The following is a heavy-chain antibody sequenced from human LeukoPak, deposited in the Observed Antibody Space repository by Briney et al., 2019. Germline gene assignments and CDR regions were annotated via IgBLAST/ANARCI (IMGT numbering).Heavy chain of an antibody. Sequence: SVKVSCKASGGTFSSYAINWMRQAPGQGLEWMGGIIPIFGTANYAQKFQGRVTITADESTSTAYMELSSLRSEDTAVYYCARARTVTTTWFDPWGQGTLVTVSS. CDR3: ARARTVTTTWFDP. D-gene: IGHD4-11*01. CDR1: GGTFSSYA. V-gene: IGHV1-69*01. J-gene: IGHJ5*02. CDR2: IIPIFGTA.